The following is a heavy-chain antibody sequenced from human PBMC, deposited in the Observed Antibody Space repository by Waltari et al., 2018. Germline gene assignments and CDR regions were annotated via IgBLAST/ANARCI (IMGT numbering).Heavy chain of an antibody. D-gene: IGHD3-22*01. CDR2: IYYSGST. V-gene: IGHV4-59*08. CDR1: GGSISSYY. J-gene: IGHJ4*02. CDR3: ARHLHSGYTFDY. Sequence: QVQLQESGPGLVKPSETLSLTCTVSGGSISSYYWSWIRQPPGKGLEWIGYIYYSGSTNYNPSLKSRDTISVDTSKNQFSLKLSSVTAADTAVYYCARHLHSGYTFDYWGQGTLVTVSS.